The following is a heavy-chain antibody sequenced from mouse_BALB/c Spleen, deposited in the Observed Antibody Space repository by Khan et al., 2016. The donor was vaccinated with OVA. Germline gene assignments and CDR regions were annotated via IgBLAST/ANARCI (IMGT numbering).Heavy chain of an antibody. Sequence: VQLKQSGPGLVKPSQSLSLTCTVTGYSITSGYGWNWIRQFPGNKLEWMGYISYSGSTNYNPSLNSRISSPRDTSKNQFFLQLNSVTTEDTATYYCARTARIKYWGQGTTLTVSS. D-gene: IGHD1-2*01. CDR2: ISYSGST. J-gene: IGHJ2*01. V-gene: IGHV3-2*02. CDR1: GYSITSGYG. CDR3: ARTARIKY.